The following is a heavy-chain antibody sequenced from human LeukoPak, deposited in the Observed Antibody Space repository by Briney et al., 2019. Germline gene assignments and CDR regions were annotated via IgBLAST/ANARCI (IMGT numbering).Heavy chain of an antibody. Sequence: SVKVSCKASGGTFSSYAISWVRQAPGQGLEWMGGIIPIFGTANYAQKFQGRVTITTDESTSTAYMELSSLRSEDTAVYYSATGPYSSSWYDLYYYYYMDVWGKGTTVTVSS. CDR1: GGTFSSYA. CDR2: IIPIFGTA. CDR3: ATGPYSSSWYDLYYYYYMDV. V-gene: IGHV1-69*05. J-gene: IGHJ6*03. D-gene: IGHD6-13*01.